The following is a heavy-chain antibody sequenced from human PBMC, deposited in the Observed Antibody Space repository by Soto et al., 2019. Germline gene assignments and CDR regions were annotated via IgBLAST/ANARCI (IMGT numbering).Heavy chain of an antibody. J-gene: IGHJ5*02. CDR1: GDSISNRRFY. CDR2: IYHTGNA. CDR3: AMDYFDSSDYTTNWFAP. D-gene: IGHD3-22*01. V-gene: IGHV4-39*01. Sequence: SGTLSLTCRVSGDSISNRRFYWAWIRQPPGEGLEWIGNIYHTGNAYYNPSLKSRVTIFVDTSKNQFSLKLTSVTAADTALYYCAMDYFDSSDYTTNWFAPWGQGTLVTVSS.